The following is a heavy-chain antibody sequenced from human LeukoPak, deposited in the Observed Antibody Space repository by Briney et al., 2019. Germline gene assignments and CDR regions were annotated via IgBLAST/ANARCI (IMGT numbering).Heavy chain of an antibody. CDR2: IKQDGSEK. Sequence: GGSLRLSCAASGFTFSSYAMSWVRQAPGKGLEWVANIKQDGSEKNYVDSVKGRFTISRDNAKKSLYLQMNSLRAEDTAVYYCARDAAGYYYYGMDVWGQGTTVTVSS. D-gene: IGHD6-25*01. CDR3: ARDAAGYYYYGMDV. J-gene: IGHJ6*02. CDR1: GFTFSSYA. V-gene: IGHV3-7*03.